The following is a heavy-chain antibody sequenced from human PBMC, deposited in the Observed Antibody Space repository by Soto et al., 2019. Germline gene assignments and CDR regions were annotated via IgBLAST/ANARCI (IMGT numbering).Heavy chain of an antibody. D-gene: IGHD3-22*01. CDR1: GFTFSSSA. CDR3: AKDFSPYYYDSSGYYYVRAFDI. CDR2: ISGSGGST. J-gene: IGHJ3*02. Sequence: EVQLLESGGGLVKPGGSLRLSCAASGFTFSSSAMNWVRQAPGKGLEWVSAISGSGGSTYYEDSVKGRFSISRDNSKNTLYLQMIRLRAEDTAVYYCAKDFSPYYYDSSGYYYVRAFDIWGQGTMVTGSS. V-gene: IGHV3-23*01.